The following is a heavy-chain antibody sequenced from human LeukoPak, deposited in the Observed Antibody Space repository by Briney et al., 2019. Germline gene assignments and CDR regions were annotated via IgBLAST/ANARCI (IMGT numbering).Heavy chain of an antibody. V-gene: IGHV3-53*01. D-gene: IGHD1-26*01. Sequence: GGSLRLSCAATGFTLSTNLMTWVRPAPRKGLEWVSVIYSGGSTYYADSVKGRFTNSRDNSKNTLYLQINSLRAEDTAVYYCASFTGSTRGFDYWGQGTLVTVSS. CDR3: ASFTGSTRGFDY. CDR2: IYSGGST. J-gene: IGHJ4*02. CDR1: GFTLSTNL.